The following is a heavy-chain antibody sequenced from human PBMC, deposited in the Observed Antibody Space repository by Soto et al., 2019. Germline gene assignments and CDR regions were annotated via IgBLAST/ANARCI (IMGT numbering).Heavy chain of an antibody. CDR1: GGSISSSSNH. CDR3: ARDGYCSGGSCKPLDY. V-gene: IGHV4-61*01. D-gene: IGHD2-15*01. J-gene: IGHJ4*02. CDR2: IYCSGST. Sequence: SETLSLTCTVSGGSISSSSNHWSWIRQPPGKGLEWIGYIYCSGSTNYNPSLKSRVTISVDTSKNQFSLKLSSVTAADTAVYYCARDGYCSGGSCKPLDYWGQGTLVTVSS.